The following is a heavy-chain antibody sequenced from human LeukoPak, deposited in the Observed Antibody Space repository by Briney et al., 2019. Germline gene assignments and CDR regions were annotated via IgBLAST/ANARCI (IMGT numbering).Heavy chain of an antibody. J-gene: IGHJ4*02. Sequence: GGSLRLSCAASGFTFSSYGTHWVRQAPGKGLEWVAFIRYDGSNKYYADSVKGRFTISRDNSKNTLYLQMNSLRAEDTAVYYCAREGGRTVAGTFDNWGQGTLVTVSS. CDR2: IRYDGSNK. D-gene: IGHD6-19*01. V-gene: IGHV3-30*02. CDR1: GFTFSSYG. CDR3: AREGGRTVAGTFDN.